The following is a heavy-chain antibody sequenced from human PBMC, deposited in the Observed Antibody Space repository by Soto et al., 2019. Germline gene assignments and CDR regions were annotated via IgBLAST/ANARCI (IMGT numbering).Heavy chain of an antibody. Sequence: GGSLRLSCAASGFTFSSYAMHWVRQAPGKGLEWVAVISYDGSNKYYADSVKGRFTISRDNSKNTLYLQMNSLRADDTAVYYCARDLVDFGVVIPLNYYYGMDVWGQGTTVTVSS. CDR1: GFTFSSYA. CDR3: ARDLVDFGVVIPLNYYYGMDV. CDR2: ISYDGSNK. V-gene: IGHV3-30-3*01. D-gene: IGHD3-3*01. J-gene: IGHJ6*02.